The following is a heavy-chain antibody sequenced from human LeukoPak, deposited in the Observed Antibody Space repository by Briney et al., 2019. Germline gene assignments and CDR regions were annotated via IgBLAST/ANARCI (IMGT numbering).Heavy chain of an antibody. CDR1: GGSISSGDYY. CDR2: IYYSGST. V-gene: IGHV4-30-4*01. D-gene: IGHD6-13*01. Sequence: SQTLSLTCTVSGGSISSGDYYWTWLRQPPGKGLEWIGYIYYSGSTYYNPSLKSRLTISVDTSKKQFSLKLTSVTAADTAVYFCARGVGSGWYGDWCQGTLVTVSS. J-gene: IGHJ4*02. CDR3: ARGVGSGWYGD.